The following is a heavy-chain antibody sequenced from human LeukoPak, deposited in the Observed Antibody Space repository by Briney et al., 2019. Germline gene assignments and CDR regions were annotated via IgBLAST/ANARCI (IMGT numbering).Heavy chain of an antibody. Sequence: GGSLRLSCAASGFTFSSYAMSWVRQAPGKGLEWVSAISGSGDSTNYADSVKGRFTISRDNSKNTLFLQMDSLRADDTAVYYCAKGRSVIRGELDYWGQGNLVTVSS. CDR2: ISGSGDST. V-gene: IGHV3-23*01. D-gene: IGHD3-10*01. J-gene: IGHJ4*02. CDR3: AKGRSVIRGELDY. CDR1: GFTFSSYA.